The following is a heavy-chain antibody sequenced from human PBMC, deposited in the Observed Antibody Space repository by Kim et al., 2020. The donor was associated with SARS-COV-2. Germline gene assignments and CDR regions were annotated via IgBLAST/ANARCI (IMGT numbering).Heavy chain of an antibody. J-gene: IGHJ4*02. CDR3: ATARITMVRGVIGFDY. CDR2: FDPEDGET. Sequence: ASVKVSCKVSGYTLTELSMHWVRQAPGKGLEWMGGFDPEDGETIYAQKFQGRVTMTEDTSTDTAYMELSSLRSEDTAVYYCATARITMVRGVIGFDYWGQGTLVTVSS. CDR1: GYTLTELS. D-gene: IGHD3-10*01. V-gene: IGHV1-24*01.